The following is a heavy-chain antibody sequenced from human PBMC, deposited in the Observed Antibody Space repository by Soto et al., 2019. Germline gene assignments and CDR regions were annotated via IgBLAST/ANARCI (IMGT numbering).Heavy chain of an antibody. Sequence: EAQLVESGGGLVQPGGSLRLSCAASGFSFSSYWVTWVRQTPGRGLEFVANINQDGSVKNHADSVKGRFTISRHNAEKSLFLQMNSLRVDDTALYFCARDPGYSAFDIWGHGTMVTVSS. D-gene: IGHD5-18*01. CDR1: GFSFSSYW. CDR2: INQDGSVK. J-gene: IGHJ3*02. CDR3: ARDPGYSAFDI. V-gene: IGHV3-7*04.